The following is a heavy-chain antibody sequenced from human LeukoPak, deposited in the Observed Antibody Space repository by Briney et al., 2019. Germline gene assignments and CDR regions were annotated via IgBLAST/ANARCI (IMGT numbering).Heavy chain of an antibody. D-gene: IGHD3-10*01. CDR2: ISSSSSYI. CDR3: ARGIKVRGVITPISYMDV. J-gene: IGHJ6*03. Sequence: GGPLRLSCAASGFTFSSYSMNWVRQAPGKGLEWVSSISSSSSYIYYADSVKGRFTISRDNAKNSLYLQMNSLRAEDTAVYYCARGIKVRGVITPISYMDVWGKGTTVTVSS. V-gene: IGHV3-21*01. CDR1: GFTFSSYS.